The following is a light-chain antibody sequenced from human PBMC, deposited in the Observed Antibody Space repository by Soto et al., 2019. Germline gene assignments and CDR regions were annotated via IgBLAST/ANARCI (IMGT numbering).Light chain of an antibody. CDR3: CSYTSSSTLHVV. CDR2: EGN. CDR1: SSDVGSYNL. J-gene: IGLJ2*01. Sequence: QSALTQPASVSGSPGQSITISCTGSSSDVGSYNLVSWYQQHPGKAPKVMIYEGNKRPSGVSHRFSGSKSGNTASLTISGLQAEDEAYYYCCSYTSSSTLHVVFGGGTKLTVL. V-gene: IGLV2-14*02.